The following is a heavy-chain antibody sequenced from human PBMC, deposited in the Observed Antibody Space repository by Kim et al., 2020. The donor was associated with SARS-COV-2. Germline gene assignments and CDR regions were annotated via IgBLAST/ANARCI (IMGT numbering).Heavy chain of an antibody. V-gene: IGHV3-23*01. CDR3: AKIRLVLLWCGEIWYFDS. Sequence: KGRFTISRDKSKTTLYLQMNSLRAEETAVYYCAKIRLVLLWCGEIWYFDSWGQGTLVTVSS. D-gene: IGHD3-10*01. J-gene: IGHJ4*02.